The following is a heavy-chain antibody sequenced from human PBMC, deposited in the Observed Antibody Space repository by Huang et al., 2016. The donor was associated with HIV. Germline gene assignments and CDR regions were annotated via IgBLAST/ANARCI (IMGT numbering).Heavy chain of an antibody. CDR3: ARAKDTWDAYDI. V-gene: IGHV3-30-3*01. CDR2: ISNDGSNN. Sequence: QVQLVESGGGVVQPGRSLRLSCAASGFPFNNHAMHWVRQAPGKGLGWVTGISNDGSNNYYADSVKGRFTSSRDSSKSTLFLHMTSLRTEDTAVYYCARAKDTWDAYDIWGQGTMVIVSS. D-gene: IGHD5-18*01. J-gene: IGHJ3*02. CDR1: GFPFNNHA.